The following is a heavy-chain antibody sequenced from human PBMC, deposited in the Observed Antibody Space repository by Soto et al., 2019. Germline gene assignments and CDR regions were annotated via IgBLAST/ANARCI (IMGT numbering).Heavy chain of an antibody. Sequence: SVEVSCKASGGTFSSYAISWVRQAPGQGLEWMGGIIPIFGTANYAQKFQGRVTITADESTSTAYMELSSLRSEDTAVYYCARDGSGSYYNVYFDYWGQGTLVTVS. V-gene: IGHV1-69*13. J-gene: IGHJ4*02. D-gene: IGHD3-10*01. CDR1: GGTFSSYA. CDR2: IIPIFGTA. CDR3: ARDGSGSYYNVYFDY.